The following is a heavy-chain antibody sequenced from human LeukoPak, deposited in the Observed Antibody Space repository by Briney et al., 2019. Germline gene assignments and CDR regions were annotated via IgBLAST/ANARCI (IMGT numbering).Heavy chain of an antibody. CDR2: TYYRSQQWHS. CDR1: GDSVSSNGAS. CDR3: ARDVLGLGQAFDY. J-gene: IGHJ4*02. V-gene: IGHV6-1*01. Sequence: SLTLSLTCAISGDSVSSNGASWNWIRQSPSRGLEWLGRTYYRSQQWHSDYAPSMKGRITLNPDTSKNQFSLQLNSMTPEDTAVYYCARDVLGLGQAFDYWGQGTLVTVSS. D-gene: IGHD7-27*01.